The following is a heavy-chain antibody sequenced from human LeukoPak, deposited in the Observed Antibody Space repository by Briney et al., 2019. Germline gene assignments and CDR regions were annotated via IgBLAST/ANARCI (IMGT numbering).Heavy chain of an antibody. CDR2: ISAYNGNT. V-gene: IGHV1-18*01. CDR3: ARDWGSSSWRSSGI. J-gene: IGHJ3*02. CDR1: GYTFTSYG. Sequence: GASVKVSCKASGYTFTSYGISWVRQAPGQGLEWMGWISAYNGNTNYAQKLQDRVTMTTDTSTGTVYMELRSLRSDDTAMYYCARDWGSSSWRSSGIWGQGTMVTVSS. D-gene: IGHD6-6*01.